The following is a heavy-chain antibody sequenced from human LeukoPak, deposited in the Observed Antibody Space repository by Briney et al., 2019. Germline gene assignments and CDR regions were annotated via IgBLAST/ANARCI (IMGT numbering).Heavy chain of an antibody. CDR1: GFTFGNYA. Sequence: GGSLRLSCAASGFTFGNYAMTWVRQAPGKGLEWVSAISASGSTTYYADSVMGRFTISRDNAKNTLYLQMNSLRAEDTALYYCAKDSTYFYDSRGYYVDFWGQGTLVTVSS. V-gene: IGHV3-23*01. CDR3: AKDSTYFYDSRGYYVDF. J-gene: IGHJ4*02. D-gene: IGHD3-22*01. CDR2: ISASGSTT.